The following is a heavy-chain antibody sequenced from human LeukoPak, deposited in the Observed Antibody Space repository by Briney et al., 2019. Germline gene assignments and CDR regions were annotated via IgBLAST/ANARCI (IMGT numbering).Heavy chain of an antibody. J-gene: IGHJ4*02. V-gene: IGHV3-48*03. Sequence: PGGSLRLSCAASGFTFSNYEMNWVRQAPGKGLEWVSYVSTGGSTIYYADSVKGRFTVSRDNAKNSLYLQMNSLRAEDTAVYYCARGGSVGGSFDSSGYYPDYWGQGTLVTVSS. CDR2: VSTGGSTI. D-gene: IGHD3-22*01. CDR1: GFTFSNYE. CDR3: ARGGSVGGSFDSSGYYPDY.